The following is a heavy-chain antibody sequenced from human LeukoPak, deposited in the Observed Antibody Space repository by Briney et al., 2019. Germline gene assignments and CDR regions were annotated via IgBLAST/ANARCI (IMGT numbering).Heavy chain of an antibody. Sequence: PGGSLRLSCAASGFTFSTYWMSWARQAAGRGREWVANIKKVGSEKYYVDSVKGRFTICRDNANNTLHLRMNSLRAEDTAGDSCARGPRWAVNRNPHYWGERTLVTVSS. J-gene: IGHJ4*02. V-gene: IGHV3-7*03. D-gene: IGHD1-14*01. CDR1: GFTFSTYW. CDR2: IKKVGSEK. CDR3: ARGPRWAVNRNPHY.